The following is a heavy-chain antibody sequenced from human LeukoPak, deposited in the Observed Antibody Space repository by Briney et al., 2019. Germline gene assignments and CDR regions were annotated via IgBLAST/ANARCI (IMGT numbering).Heavy chain of an antibody. D-gene: IGHD6-19*01. CDR3: AKAKSIAVACTPIVY. CDR1: GFTFSSYA. J-gene: IGHJ4*02. V-gene: IGHV3-23*01. Sequence: GGSLRLSCAASGFTFSSYAMSWVRQTPGKGLEWVSGITGSVGSTYYADSVKGRFTISRDNSKNTLYLQMNSLRAEDTALYYCAKAKSIAVACTPIVYWGQGTLVTVSS. CDR2: ITGSVGST.